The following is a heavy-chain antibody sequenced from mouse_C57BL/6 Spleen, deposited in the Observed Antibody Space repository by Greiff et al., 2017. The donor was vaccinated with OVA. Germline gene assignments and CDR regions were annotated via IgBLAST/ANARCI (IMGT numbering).Heavy chain of an antibody. J-gene: IGHJ2*01. D-gene: IGHD1-1*01. CDR2: ISSGGSYT. CDR3: ARSYGTEYYVDY. Sequence: EVLLVESGGDLVKPGGSLKLSCAASGFTFSSYGMSWVRQTPDKRLEWVATISSGGSYTYYPDSVKGRFTIPRDNAKNTLYLQMSSLKSEDTAMYYCARSYGTEYYVDYWGQGTTLTVSS. CDR1: GFTFSSYG. V-gene: IGHV5-6*01.